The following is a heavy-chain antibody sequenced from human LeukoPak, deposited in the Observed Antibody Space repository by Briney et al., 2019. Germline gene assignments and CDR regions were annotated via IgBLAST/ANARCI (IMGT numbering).Heavy chain of an antibody. CDR1: GGTFTDFY. J-gene: IGHJ2*01. Sequence: SETLSLTCAVDGGTFTDFYWAWIRQPPGKGLEWIGEISHSGSTNYSPSLKSRVTISLDTSKNQFFLRLTSVTAADTAVYYSAREDWYFDLSGRGTLVTVSS. V-gene: IGHV4-34*01. CDR3: AREDWYFDL. CDR2: ISHSGST.